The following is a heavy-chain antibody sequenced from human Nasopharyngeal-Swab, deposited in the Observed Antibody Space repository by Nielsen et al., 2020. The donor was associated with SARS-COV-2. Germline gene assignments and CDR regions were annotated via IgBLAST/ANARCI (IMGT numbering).Heavy chain of an antibody. V-gene: IGHV1-3*01. CDR2: INAGRGNT. D-gene: IGHD6-19*01. J-gene: IGHJ4*02. CDR3: ARVPAVAASRIDY. Sequence: WVRQAPGQRPEFMGWINAGRGNTYYSQKFQGRVRISRDTSANTVYMELSRLRSADTAVYYCARVPAVAASRIDYWGQGTLGTVSS.